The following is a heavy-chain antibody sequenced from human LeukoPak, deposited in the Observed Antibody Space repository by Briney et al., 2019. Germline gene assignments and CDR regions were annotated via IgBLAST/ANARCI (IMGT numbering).Heavy chain of an antibody. D-gene: IGHD3-3*02. Sequence: SETLSLTCAVSGGPISSGGYSWSWIRQPPGKGLEWIGYIYHSGSTYHNPSLKSRVTISVDRSKNQFSLKLNSVTAADTAVYYCARDESPLLAGGAFDIWGQGTVVTVSS. V-gene: IGHV4-30-2*01. CDR3: ARDESPLLAGGAFDI. CDR1: GGPISSGGYS. J-gene: IGHJ3*02. CDR2: IYHSGST.